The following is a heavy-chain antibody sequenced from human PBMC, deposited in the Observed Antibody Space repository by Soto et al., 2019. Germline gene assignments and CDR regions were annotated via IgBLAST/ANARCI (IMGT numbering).Heavy chain of an antibody. Sequence: SETLSLTCAVYGGSFSGYYWSWIRQPPGKGLEWIGEINHSGSTNYNPSLKSRVTISVDTSKNQFSLKLSSVTAADTAVYYCASTYSSGSYNWFDPWGQGTLVTVSS. D-gene: IGHD6-19*01. J-gene: IGHJ5*02. CDR3: ASTYSSGSYNWFDP. CDR2: INHSGST. CDR1: GGSFSGYY. V-gene: IGHV4-34*01.